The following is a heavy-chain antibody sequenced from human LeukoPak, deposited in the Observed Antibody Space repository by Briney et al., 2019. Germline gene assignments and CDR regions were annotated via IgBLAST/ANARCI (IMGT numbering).Heavy chain of an antibody. CDR2: ISGSGGST. Sequence: GGSLRLSCAASGFSFSSYAMSWVRQAPGKGLEWVSDISGSGGSTYSADSVKGRFTISRDNAKNSLYLQMNSLRAEDTALYYCARYYDYDSRGYYYYFDYWGQGTLVTVSS. CDR3: ARYYDYDSRGYYYYFDY. J-gene: IGHJ4*02. V-gene: IGHV3-23*01. CDR1: GFSFSSYA. D-gene: IGHD3-22*01.